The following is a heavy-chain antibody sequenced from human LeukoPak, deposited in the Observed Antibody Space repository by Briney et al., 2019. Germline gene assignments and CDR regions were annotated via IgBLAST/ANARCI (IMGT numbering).Heavy chain of an antibody. V-gene: IGHV3-30*18. CDR1: GFTFSSYG. D-gene: IGHD3-22*01. J-gene: IGHJ4*02. CDR2: ISYDGSNK. Sequence: GGSLRLSCAASGFTFSSYGMHWVRQAPGKGLEWVAVISYDGSNKYYADSVKGRFTISRDNSKNTLYLQMNSLRVEDTAVYYCAKAPYYYDSSGSDYWGQGTLVTVSS. CDR3: AKAPYYYDSSGSDY.